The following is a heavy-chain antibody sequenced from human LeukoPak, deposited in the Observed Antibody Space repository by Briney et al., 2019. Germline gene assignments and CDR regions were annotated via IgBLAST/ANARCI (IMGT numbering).Heavy chain of an antibody. J-gene: IGHJ3*02. V-gene: IGHV3-23*01. CDR3: AKVVGDTAMVDAFDI. D-gene: IGHD5-18*01. Sequence: AGGSLRLSCAASGNYWMHWVRQAPGKGLEWVSGIGGSEGSTYYADSAKGRFTISRDNSKNTLYLQMNSLRAEDTAVYYCAKVVGDTAMVDAFDIWGQGTMVTVSS. CDR2: IGGSEGST. CDR1: GNYW.